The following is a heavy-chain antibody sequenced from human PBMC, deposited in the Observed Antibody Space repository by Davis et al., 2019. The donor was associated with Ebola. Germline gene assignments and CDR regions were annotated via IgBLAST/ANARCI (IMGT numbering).Heavy chain of an antibody. Sequence: AASVKVSCKASGGTFSSYTISWVRQAPGQGLEWMGRIIPILGIANYAQKFQGRVTITADKSTSTAYMELSSLRSEDTAVYYCARGRRSDVYGGYSDYWGQGTLVTVSS. CDR3: ARGRRSDVYGGYSDY. CDR2: IIPILGIA. J-gene: IGHJ4*02. CDR1: GGTFSSYT. V-gene: IGHV1-69*02. D-gene: IGHD2-8*01.